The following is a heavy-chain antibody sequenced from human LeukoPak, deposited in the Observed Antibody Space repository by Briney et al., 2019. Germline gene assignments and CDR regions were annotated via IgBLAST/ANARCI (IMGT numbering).Heavy chain of an antibody. CDR3: ARDPGEEICSSTSCYTIGPFDY. D-gene: IGHD2-2*02. J-gene: IGHJ4*02. CDR1: GFTFSDYY. CDR2: ISSSGSTI. Sequence: PGGSLRLSCAASGFTFSDYYMSWIRQAPGKGLEWVSYISSSGSTIYYADFVKGRFTISRDNAKNSLYLQMNSLRAEDTAVYYCARDPGEEICSSTSCYTIGPFDYWGQGTLVTVSS. V-gene: IGHV3-11*01.